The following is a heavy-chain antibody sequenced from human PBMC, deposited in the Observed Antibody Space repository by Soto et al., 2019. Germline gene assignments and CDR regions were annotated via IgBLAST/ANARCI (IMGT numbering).Heavy chain of an antibody. CDR2: IWFDGTNK. Sequence: QVQLVESGGGVVQPGRSLRLSCAASGFTFSSYGMHWVRQAPGKGLEWVAVIWFDGTNKYYADSEQGQFTISRDNSKNTLYLQMNSLRAEDTAVYYCARDPGYSSGWYGVDYWGQGTLVTVSS. CDR1: GFTFSSYG. J-gene: IGHJ4*02. V-gene: IGHV3-33*01. D-gene: IGHD6-19*01. CDR3: ARDPGYSSGWYGVDY.